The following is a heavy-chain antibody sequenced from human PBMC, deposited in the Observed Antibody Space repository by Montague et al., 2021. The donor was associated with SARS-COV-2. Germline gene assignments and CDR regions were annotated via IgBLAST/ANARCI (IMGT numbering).Heavy chain of an antibody. J-gene: IGHJ4*02. CDR3: ARHRRYDVVTYYPDF. CDR2: ISNGGRT. D-gene: IGHD3-9*01. CDR1: GGSFDSDNFF. V-gene: IGHV4-39*01. Sequence: SETLSLTCSVSGGSFDSDNFFWGWIRQPPGKRLEWIGVISNGGRTFDNPSLKSRVTISVHTSRNQLSLDVKSVTAADTAVYYCARHRRYDVVTYYPDFWGQGILVIVSS.